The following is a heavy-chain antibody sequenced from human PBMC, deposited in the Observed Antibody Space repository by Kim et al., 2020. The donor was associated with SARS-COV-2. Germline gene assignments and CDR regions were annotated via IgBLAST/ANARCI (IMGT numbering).Heavy chain of an antibody. CDR3: ARVDIVVPGGPQLGPNWFDP. CDR2: ISSSSSYI. Sequence: GGSLRLSCAASGFTFSSYSMNWVRQAPGKGLEWVSSISSSSSYIYYADSVKGRFTISRDNAKNSLYLQMNSLRAEDTAVYYCARVDIVVPGGPQLGPNWFDPWGQGTLVTVSS. D-gene: IGHD2-15*01. J-gene: IGHJ5*02. V-gene: IGHV3-21*01. CDR1: GFTFSSYS.